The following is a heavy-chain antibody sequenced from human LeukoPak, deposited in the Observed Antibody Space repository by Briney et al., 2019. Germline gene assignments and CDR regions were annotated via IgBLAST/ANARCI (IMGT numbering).Heavy chain of an antibody. D-gene: IGHD1-26*01. CDR3: ARGHSGSYNNWFDP. J-gene: IGHJ5*02. CDR2: INPSGGST. CDR1: GYTFTSYY. V-gene: IGHV1-46*01. Sequence: ASVKVSCKASGYTFTSYYMHWVRQAPGQGLEWMGIINPSGGSTTYAQKLQGRVTMTTDTSTSTAYMELRSLRPDDTAVYYCARGHSGSYNNWFDPWGQGTLVTASS.